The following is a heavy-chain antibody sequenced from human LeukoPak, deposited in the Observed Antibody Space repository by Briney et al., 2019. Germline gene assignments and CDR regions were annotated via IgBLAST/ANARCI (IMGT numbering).Heavy chain of an antibody. V-gene: IGHV3-7*04. CDR2: IKQDGSEK. J-gene: IGHJ4*02. CDR1: GFTFSNYW. D-gene: IGHD3-16*01. Sequence: PGGSLRLSCAASGFTFSNYWMSWVRQVPGKGLEWVANIKQDGSEKNYVDSVKGRFTISRDNAKNSLYLQMNSLRAEDTAVYYCARGGGSSDYWGPGTLVTVSS. CDR3: ARGGGSSDY.